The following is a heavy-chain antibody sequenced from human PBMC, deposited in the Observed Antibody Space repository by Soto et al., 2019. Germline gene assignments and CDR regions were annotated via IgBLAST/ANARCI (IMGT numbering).Heavy chain of an antibody. V-gene: IGHV4-31*03. CDR3: ARTNYYGSSGLYYFDS. CDR2: IYYSGNT. CDR1: GGSISSGGYY. D-gene: IGHD3-22*01. Sequence: PSETLSLTCTVSGGSISSGGYYWSWIRQHPGKGLEWIGYIYYSGNTYYNPSPKSRVTISVDTSKNQFSLKLSSVTAADTAVYYCARTNYYGSSGLYYFDSWGQGTLVTVSS. J-gene: IGHJ4*02.